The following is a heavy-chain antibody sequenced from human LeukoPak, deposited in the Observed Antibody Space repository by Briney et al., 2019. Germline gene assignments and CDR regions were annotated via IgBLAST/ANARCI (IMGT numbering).Heavy chain of an antibody. CDR3: ARQVAFHYYYYYGMDV. CDR1: GGTFISYA. J-gene: IGHJ6*02. Sequence: GASVTVSCTASGGTFISYAISWVRQAPGQGLEWMGGIIPIFGTANYAQKFQGRVTITADESTSTAYMELSSLRSEDTAVYYCARQVAFHYYYYYGMDVWGQGTTVTVSS. D-gene: IGHD2-15*01. CDR2: IIPIFGTA. V-gene: IGHV1-69*13.